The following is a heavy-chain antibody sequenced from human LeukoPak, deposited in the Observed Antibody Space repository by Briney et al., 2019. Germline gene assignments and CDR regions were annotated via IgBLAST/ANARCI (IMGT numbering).Heavy chain of an antibody. Sequence: GSLRLSCAASGFTFSSYEMNWVRQAPGKGLEWVSYISSSGSTIYYADSVKGRFTISRDNAKNSLYLQMNSLRAEDTAVYYCARSGNTGRNWYFDLWGRGTLVTVSS. J-gene: IGHJ2*01. D-gene: IGHD3-10*01. V-gene: IGHV3-48*03. CDR3: ARSGNTGRNWYFDL. CDR2: ISSSGSTI. CDR1: GFTFSSYE.